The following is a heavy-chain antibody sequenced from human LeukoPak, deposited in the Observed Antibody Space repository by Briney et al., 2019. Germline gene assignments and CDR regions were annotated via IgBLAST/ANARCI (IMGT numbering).Heavy chain of an antibody. Sequence: SGTLSLTCAVSGGSISSSNWWSWVRQPPGKGLEWIGEIYHSGSTNYNPSLKSRVTISVDTSKNQFSLKLSSVTAADTAVYYCARGRGDWNYPIGFDYWGQGTLVTVSS. CDR1: GGSISSSNW. CDR3: ARGRGDWNYPIGFDY. CDR2: IYHSGST. D-gene: IGHD1-7*01. V-gene: IGHV4-4*02. J-gene: IGHJ4*02.